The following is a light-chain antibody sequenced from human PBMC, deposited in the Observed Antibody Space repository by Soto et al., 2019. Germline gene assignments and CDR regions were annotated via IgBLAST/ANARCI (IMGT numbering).Light chain of an antibody. Sequence: QSALTQPASVSGSPGQSITISCTGTSSVVGGYNYVSWYQQHPGKAPKLMIYEVSNRPSGVSNRFSGSKSGNTASLTISGLQAEDEADYYCSSSTSSSTLYVFGTGTKVTVL. J-gene: IGLJ1*01. V-gene: IGLV2-14*01. CDR2: EVS. CDR1: SSVVGGYNY. CDR3: SSSTSSSTLYV.